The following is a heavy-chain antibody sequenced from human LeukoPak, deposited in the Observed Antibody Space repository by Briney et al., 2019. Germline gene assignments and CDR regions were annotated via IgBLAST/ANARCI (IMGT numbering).Heavy chain of an antibody. CDR3: AKERSGGWPFDY. CDR1: AFTFRTYW. J-gene: IGHJ4*02. CDR2: ISRSGDKT. D-gene: IGHD6-19*01. V-gene: IGHV3-23*01. Sequence: PGGSLRLSCVASAFTFRTYWMSWVRQAPGKGLEWVSGISRSGDKTYYADSVKGRFTLSRDNSKNTLYLQMNSLRAEDTAIYYCAKERSGGWPFDYWGQGTLVTVSS.